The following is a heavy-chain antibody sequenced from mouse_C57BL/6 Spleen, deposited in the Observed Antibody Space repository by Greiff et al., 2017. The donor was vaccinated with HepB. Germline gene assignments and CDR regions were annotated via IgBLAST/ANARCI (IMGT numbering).Heavy chain of an antibody. J-gene: IGHJ4*01. V-gene: IGHV1-63*01. CDR3: AREGANSGGCRAMDY. D-gene: IGHD3-1*01. CDR2: IYPGGGYT. Sequence: VQLQQSGAELVRPGTSVKMSCKASGYTFTNYWIGWAKQRPGHGLEWIGDIYPGGGYTNYNEKFKGKATLTADKSSSTAYMQFSSLTSEDSAIYYCAREGANSGGCRAMDYWGQGTSVTVSS. CDR1: GYTFTNYW.